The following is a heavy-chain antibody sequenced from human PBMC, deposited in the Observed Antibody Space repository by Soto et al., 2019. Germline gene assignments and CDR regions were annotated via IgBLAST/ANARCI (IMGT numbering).Heavy chain of an antibody. D-gene: IGHD3-16*01. CDR3: TVWGVGNDFGAA. CDR2: SKNKADSYIT. J-gene: IGHJ4*02. CDR1: GFTFSNYY. V-gene: IGHV3-72*01. Sequence: GSLRLSCAASGFTFSNYYMDWVRQAPGKGLEWVGRSKNKADSYITEYAASVKGRFSISRDASKNSLYLQMNSLKTEDTAVYYFTVWGVGNDFGAARGQGILVIGSS.